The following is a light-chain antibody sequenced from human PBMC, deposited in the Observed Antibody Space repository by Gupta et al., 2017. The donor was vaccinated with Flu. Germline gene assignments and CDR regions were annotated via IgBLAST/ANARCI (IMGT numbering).Light chain of an antibody. CDR1: QSIKSS. Sequence: EMVMTQSPATLSVSPGERATLSCRASQSIKSSLAWYQQKPGQAPRLLIYGASTRATGVPARFSGSGSGTEFTLTISSRQSEDFAVYYCQQYNNWPPWTFGQGTKVEIK. J-gene: IGKJ1*01. CDR2: GAS. CDR3: QQYNNWPPWT. V-gene: IGKV3-15*01.